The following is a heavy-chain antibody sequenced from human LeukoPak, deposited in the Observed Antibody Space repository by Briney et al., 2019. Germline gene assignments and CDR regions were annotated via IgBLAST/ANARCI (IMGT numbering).Heavy chain of an antibody. Sequence: GGSLRLSCAVSGFTLSGYWMSWVRQAPGKGLEWVANIKEDGSEKYYVDSVKGRFTISRDNAKNSLYLHMNSLTAEDTAMYYCARVWVAGVPFDAFDIWGQGTMVSVSS. D-gene: IGHD3-10*01. J-gene: IGHJ3*02. CDR1: GFTLSGYW. CDR3: ARVWVAGVPFDAFDI. V-gene: IGHV3-7*03. CDR2: IKEDGSEK.